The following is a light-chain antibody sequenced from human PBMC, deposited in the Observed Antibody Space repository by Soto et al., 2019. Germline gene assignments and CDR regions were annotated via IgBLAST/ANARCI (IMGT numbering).Light chain of an antibody. CDR2: EVS. CDR1: SSDVGSYNY. Sequence: QSALTQPASVSGSPGQSITISCTGTSSDVGSYNYVSWYQQHPGKGPKLIIYEVSNRPSGVSNRFSGSKSGNTASLTISGRQAEDEADYYCSSYTTSSTPVVFGGGTTVTVL. CDR3: SSYTTSSTPVV. V-gene: IGLV2-14*01. J-gene: IGLJ2*01.